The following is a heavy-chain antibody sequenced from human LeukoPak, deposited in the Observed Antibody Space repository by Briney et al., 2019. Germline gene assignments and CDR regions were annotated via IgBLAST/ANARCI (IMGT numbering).Heavy chain of an antibody. CDR1: GGTFSSYA. D-gene: IGHD3-9*01. V-gene: IGHV1-69*13. CDR3: ARARAPILTGNNWFDP. Sequence: ASVKVSCKASGGTFSSYAISWVRQAPGQGLEWMGGIIPIFGTANYAQKFQGRVTITADESTSTAYMELSSLRSEDTAVYYCARARAPILTGNNWFDPWGQGTLVTVSS. CDR2: IIPIFGTA. J-gene: IGHJ5*02.